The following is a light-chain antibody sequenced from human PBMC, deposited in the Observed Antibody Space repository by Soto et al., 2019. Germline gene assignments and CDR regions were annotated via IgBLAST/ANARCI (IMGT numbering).Light chain of an antibody. CDR1: QGISSY. CDR2: AAS. CDR3: QQLNSYPSIT. V-gene: IGKV1-9*01. J-gene: IGKJ5*01. Sequence: DIPLTQSPSFLSASVGDRVTITCRASQGISSYLAWYQQKLGKAPKLLIYAASTLQSGVPSRFSGSGSGTEFTLTISSLQPEDFATYYCQQLNSYPSITFGQGTRLEIK.